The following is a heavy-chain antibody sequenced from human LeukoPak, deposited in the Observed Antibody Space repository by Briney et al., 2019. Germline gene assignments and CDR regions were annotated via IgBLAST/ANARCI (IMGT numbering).Heavy chain of an antibody. CDR2: IFYTGDT. J-gene: IGHJ2*01. CDR3: ARLKVGAYFDL. V-gene: IGHV4-59*08. CDR1: AGSITTYY. Sequence: PSETLSLTCPVSAGSITTYYWSWIRQPPGKGLEWVGYIFYTGDTSHSPSLKSRVTISLDTSKNQFSLKLSSVTAADTAVYYCARLKVGAYFDLWGRGTLVTVPS. D-gene: IGHD3-16*01.